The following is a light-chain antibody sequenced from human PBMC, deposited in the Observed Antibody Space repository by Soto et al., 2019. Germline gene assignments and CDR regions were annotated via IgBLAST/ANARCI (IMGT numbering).Light chain of an antibody. J-gene: IGLJ3*02. CDR3: SSYAGSPIE. CDR1: SSDVGSYNR. CDR2: EVT. V-gene: IGLV2-23*02. Sequence: QSVLTQPASVSGSPGQSITISCTGTSSDVGSYNRVSWYQQHPGAAPKLMIYEVTNRPSGVSYRFSGSKSGTTASLTISGLQAEDEACYYCSSYAGSPIEFGGGTKVTVL.